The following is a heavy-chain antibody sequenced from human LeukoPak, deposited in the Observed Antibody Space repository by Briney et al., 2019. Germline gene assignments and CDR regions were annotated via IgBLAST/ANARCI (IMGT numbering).Heavy chain of an antibody. Sequence: GGSLRLSCAASGFTFSSYAMHWVRQAPGKGLEWVAVISYDGSNKYYADSVKGRFTISRDNSKNTLYLQMNSLRAEDTAVYYCARERWELLNGMDVWGQGTTVTVSS. V-gene: IGHV3-30*04. CDR1: GFTFSSYA. D-gene: IGHD1-26*01. CDR3: ARERWELLNGMDV. CDR2: ISYDGSNK. J-gene: IGHJ6*02.